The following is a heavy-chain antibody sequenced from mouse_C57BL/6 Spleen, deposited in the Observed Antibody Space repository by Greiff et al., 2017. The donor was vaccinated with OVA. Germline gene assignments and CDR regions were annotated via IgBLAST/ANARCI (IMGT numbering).Heavy chain of an antibody. CDR3: ARSLGYDYGYAMDY. CDR1: GYTFTSYW. Sequence: QVQLQQPGAELVRPGSSVKLSCKASGYTFTSYWMDWVKQRPGQGLEWIGNIYPSDSETHYNQKFKDKATLTVDKSSSTAYMQLSSLTSEDSAVYYCARSLGYDYGYAMDYWGQGTSVTVSS. D-gene: IGHD2-4*01. J-gene: IGHJ4*01. CDR2: IYPSDSET. V-gene: IGHV1-61*01.